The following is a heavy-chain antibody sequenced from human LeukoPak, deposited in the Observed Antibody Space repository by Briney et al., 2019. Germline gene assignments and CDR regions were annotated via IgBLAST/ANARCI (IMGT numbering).Heavy chain of an antibody. CDR1: GGTFSSYA. CDR3: AREGSGSYYSY. D-gene: IGHD3-10*01. V-gene: IGHV1-69*06. CDR2: IIPIFGTA. J-gene: IGHJ4*02. Sequence: ASVKVSCKASGGTFSSYAISWVRQAPGQGLEWMGGIIPIFGTANYAQKFQGRVTITADRSTSTAYMELSSLRSEDTAVCYCAREGSGSYYSYWGQGTLVTVSS.